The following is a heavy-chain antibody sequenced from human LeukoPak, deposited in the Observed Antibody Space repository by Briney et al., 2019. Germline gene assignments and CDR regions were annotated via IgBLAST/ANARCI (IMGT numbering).Heavy chain of an antibody. CDR1: GGSISSYY. CDR2: IYYSGST. J-gene: IGHJ2*01. D-gene: IGHD6-13*01. CDR3: ARHFGVSSSWSPTYWYFDL. V-gene: IGHV4-59*08. Sequence: SETLSLTCTVSGGSISSYYWSWIRQPPGKGLEWIGYIYYSGSTNYNPSLKSRVTISVDTSKNQFSLKLSSVTAVDTAVYYCARHFGVSSSWSPTYWYFDLWGRGTLVTVSS.